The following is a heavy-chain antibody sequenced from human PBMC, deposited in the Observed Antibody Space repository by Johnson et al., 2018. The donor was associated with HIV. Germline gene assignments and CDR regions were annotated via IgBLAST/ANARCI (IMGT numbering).Heavy chain of an antibody. CDR2: IWYDGSNK. V-gene: IGHV3-33*06. J-gene: IGHJ3*02. CDR3: AKGWGAFDI. CDR1: GFTFSSYG. Sequence: QVQLVESGGGVIQPGRSLRLSCAASGFTFSSYGMHWVRQAAGKGLEWVAVIWYDGSNKYYADSVKGRFTISRDNSKNTLYLQMNSLRAEDTAVYYCAKGWGAFDIWGQGTMVTVSS. D-gene: IGHD1-26*01.